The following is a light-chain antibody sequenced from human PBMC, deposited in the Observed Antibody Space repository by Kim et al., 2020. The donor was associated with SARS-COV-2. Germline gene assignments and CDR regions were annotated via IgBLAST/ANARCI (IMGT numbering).Light chain of an antibody. CDR2: DAS. Sequence: DIQMTQSPSSLSASVGDRVTITCQASQDIDKYLNWYQQKPGKAPKLLIYDASNLERGVPSRFSGGRSGTDFTFTISSLQPEDFATYDCQQYDNLPYTFGQGTKLEI. CDR1: QDIDKY. J-gene: IGKJ2*01. CDR3: QQYDNLPYT. V-gene: IGKV1-33*01.